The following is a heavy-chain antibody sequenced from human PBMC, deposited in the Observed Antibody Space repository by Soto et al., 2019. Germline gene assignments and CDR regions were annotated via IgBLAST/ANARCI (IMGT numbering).Heavy chain of an antibody. J-gene: IGHJ4*01. CDR3: ASLKDIRNGYFFDS. CDR2: INHSGST. D-gene: IGHD2-2*03. V-gene: IGHV4-34*01. Sequence: SETLSLTCAVYGGSFSGYYWSWIRQPPGKGLEWIGEINHSGSTNYNPSLKSRVTISVDTSKNQFSLSLRSVTAADTALYYCASLKDIRNGYFFDSWGRRSLVTVSS. CDR1: GGSFSGYY.